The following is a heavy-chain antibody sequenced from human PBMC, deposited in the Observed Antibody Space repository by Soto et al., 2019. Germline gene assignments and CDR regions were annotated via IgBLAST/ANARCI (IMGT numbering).Heavy chain of an antibody. V-gene: IGHV3-74*01. CDR3: ARGNTGYGNFDY. CDR2: TSPAGSST. D-gene: IGHD5-12*01. CDR1: GFTVTSYW. J-gene: IGHJ4*02. Sequence: DVQLVESGGGIVQPGGSLRLSCAASGFTVTSYWMHWVRQAPGKGLVWVSRTSPAGSSTYYADFVRGRFTISKDTAKNTLYLQINSLGAEDTAVSYCARGNTGYGNFDYWGQGTLVTVSS.